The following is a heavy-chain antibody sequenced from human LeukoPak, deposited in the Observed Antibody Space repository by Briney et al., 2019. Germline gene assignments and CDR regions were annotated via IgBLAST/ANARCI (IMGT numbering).Heavy chain of an antibody. CDR2: IYYSGST. D-gene: IGHD5-12*01. CDR3: ARANRYDLYFDY. Sequence: SETLSLTCTVSGGSISSYYWSWIRQPPGKGLEWIGYIYYSGSTNYNPSLKSRVTISVKTSKNQFSLKLSSVTAADTAVYYCARANRYDLYFDYWGQGTLVTVSS. V-gene: IGHV4-59*01. J-gene: IGHJ4*02. CDR1: GGSISSYY.